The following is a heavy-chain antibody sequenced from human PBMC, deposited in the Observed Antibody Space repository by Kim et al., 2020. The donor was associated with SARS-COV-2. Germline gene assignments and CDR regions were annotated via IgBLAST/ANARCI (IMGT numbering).Heavy chain of an antibody. CDR3: AKDKSGSSKELDY. D-gene: IGHD3-3*01. J-gene: IGHJ4*02. CDR1: GFTFDDYA. Sequence: GGSLRLSCAASGFTFDDYAMHWVRQAPGKGLEWVSGISWNSGSIGYADSVKGRFTISRDNAKNSLYLQMNSLRAEDTALYYCAKDKSGSSKELDYWGQGTLVTVSS. V-gene: IGHV3-9*01. CDR2: ISWNSGSI.